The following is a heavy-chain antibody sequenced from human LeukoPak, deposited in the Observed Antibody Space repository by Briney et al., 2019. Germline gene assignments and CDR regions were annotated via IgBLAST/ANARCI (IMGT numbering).Heavy chain of an antibody. CDR3: AGNIRPYSISAGYVH. V-gene: IGHV3-23*01. J-gene: IGHJ4*02. CDR1: GFAFGSEA. CDR2: ISPGGGTT. D-gene: IGHD6-6*01. Sequence: PGGSLRLSCAVSGFAFGSEAMSWVRQSPARGLEWVASISPGGGTTYYADYVKGRFTISRDNSKNSLFVQMNGLRVEDTAVYYCAGNIRPYSISAGYVHWGQGTLVSVSS.